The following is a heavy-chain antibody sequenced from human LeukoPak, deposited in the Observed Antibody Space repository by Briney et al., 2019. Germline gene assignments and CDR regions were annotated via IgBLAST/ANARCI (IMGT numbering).Heavy chain of an antibody. Sequence: SGGSLRLSCAASGFTFSSYWMHWVRQAPGKGLEWVSAISGSGGSTYYADSVKGRFTISRDNSKNTLYLQMNSLRAEDTAVYYCAKDLLTSSRVVVIQGDAFDIWGQGTMVTVSS. V-gene: IGHV3-23*01. CDR2: ISGSGGST. D-gene: IGHD3-22*01. CDR1: GFTFSSYW. J-gene: IGHJ3*02. CDR3: AKDLLTSSRVVVIQGDAFDI.